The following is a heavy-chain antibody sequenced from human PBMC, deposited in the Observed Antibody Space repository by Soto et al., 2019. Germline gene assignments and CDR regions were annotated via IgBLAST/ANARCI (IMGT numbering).Heavy chain of an antibody. CDR3: AREQYNWKL. V-gene: IGHV4-59*01. Sequence: QVQLQESGPGLVKPSETLSLTCTVSGVSITPYYWTWIRHPPGKGLEWIGYVYHTGNTYYNPSLKSRVTISLDTSKNLVSLRLKSVTAADTAVYYCAREQYNWKLWGQGTLVTVSS. D-gene: IGHD1-20*01. CDR2: VYHTGNT. CDR1: GVSITPYY. J-gene: IGHJ4*02.